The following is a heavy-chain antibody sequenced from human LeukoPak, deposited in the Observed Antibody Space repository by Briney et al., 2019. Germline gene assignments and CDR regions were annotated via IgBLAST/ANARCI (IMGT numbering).Heavy chain of an antibody. CDR1: GYTFTSHG. CDR2: ISAYNGNT. J-gene: IGHJ3*02. D-gene: IGHD3-16*01. CDR3: ARGRGGSKFDAFDI. V-gene: IGHV1-18*01. Sequence: ASVKVSRKASGYTFTSHGISWVRQAPGQGLEWMGWISAYNGNTNYAQNLQGRVTMTTDTSTSTAYMELRSLRSDDTAVYYCARGRGGSKFDAFDIWGQGTMVTVSS.